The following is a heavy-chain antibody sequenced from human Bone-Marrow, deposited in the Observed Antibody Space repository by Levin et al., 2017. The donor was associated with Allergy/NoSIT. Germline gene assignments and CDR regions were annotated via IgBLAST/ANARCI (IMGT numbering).Heavy chain of an antibody. CDR1: GGSFSGYY. D-gene: IGHD1-1*01. CDR3: ARGLEKKSQHNWFDP. V-gene: IGHV4-34*01. Sequence: GSLRLSCAVYGGSFSGYYWSWIRQPPGKGLEWIGEINHSGSTNYNPSLKSRVTISVDTSKNQFSLKLSSVTAADTAVYYCARGLEKKSQHNWFDPWGQGTLVTVSS. CDR2: INHSGST. J-gene: IGHJ5*02.